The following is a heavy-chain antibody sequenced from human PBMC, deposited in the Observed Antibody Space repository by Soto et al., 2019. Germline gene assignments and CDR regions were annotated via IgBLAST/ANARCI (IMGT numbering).Heavy chain of an antibody. CDR3: ARDTYYYDSSGYLTDYYYYYGMDV. D-gene: IGHD3-22*01. J-gene: IGHJ6*02. V-gene: IGHV3-21*01. CDR1: GFTFSSYS. Sequence: PGGSLRLSCAASGFTFSSYSMNWVRQAPGKGLEWVSSISSSSSYIYYADSVKGRFTISRDNAKNSLYLQMNSLRAEDTAVYYCARDTYYYDSSGYLTDYYYYYGMDVWGQGTTVTVS. CDR2: ISSSSSYI.